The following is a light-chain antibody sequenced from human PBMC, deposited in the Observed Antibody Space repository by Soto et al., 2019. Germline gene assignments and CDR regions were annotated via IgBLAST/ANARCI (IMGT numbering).Light chain of an antibody. CDR1: QSIGSS. Sequence: DVRMTQSPSSLSASVGDRVTITCRASQSIGSSLNWYQQNPGKAPKVLIYAASTLQSGVPSRFIGSGSGTDFTLTISSLQPEDFASYYCQQSHATPRTFGQGTKLEIK. V-gene: IGKV1-39*01. CDR3: QQSHATPRT. J-gene: IGKJ2*01. CDR2: AAS.